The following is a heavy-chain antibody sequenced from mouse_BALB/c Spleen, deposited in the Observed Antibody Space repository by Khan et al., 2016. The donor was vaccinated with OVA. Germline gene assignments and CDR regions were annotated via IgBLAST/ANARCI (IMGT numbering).Heavy chain of an antibody. CDR3: ARNNYYGYYFDY. D-gene: IGHD1-1*01. CDR2: ISYSGYT. CDR1: GYSLTSDYA. J-gene: IGHJ2*01. Sequence: EVQLQESGPGLVKPSQSLSLTCTVTGYSLTSDYAWNWIRQFPGNKLEWMGYISYSGYTSYNPSLKSRISITRDTSKNQFFLQLNSVTTEDTASYYCARNNYYGYYFDYWGQGTTLTVSS. V-gene: IGHV3-2*02.